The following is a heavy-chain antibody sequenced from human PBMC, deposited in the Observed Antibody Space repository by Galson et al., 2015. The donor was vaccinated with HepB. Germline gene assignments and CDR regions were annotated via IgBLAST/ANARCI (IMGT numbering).Heavy chain of an antibody. Sequence: SLRLSCAGSGFTFSFYSLNWVRQAPGKGLEWVSSISSDGIYKSYAESVRGRFSVSRDDARESLFLQMDSLSAEDTAVYYCARPTSRTTSSVITEYFYYGMAVWGQGTTVTVSS. D-gene: IGHD6-6*01. CDR2: ISSDGIYK. V-gene: IGHV3-21*01. J-gene: IGHJ6*01. CDR3: ARPTSRTTSSVITEYFYYGMAV. CDR1: GFTFSFYS.